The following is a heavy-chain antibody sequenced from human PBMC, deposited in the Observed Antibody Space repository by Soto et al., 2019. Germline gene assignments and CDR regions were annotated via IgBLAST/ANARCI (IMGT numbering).Heavy chain of an antibody. CDR2: IWYDGSNK. D-gene: IGHD3-16*01. CDR3: AREGEGLD. J-gene: IGHJ4*02. CDR1: GFTFSSYA. V-gene: IGHV3-33*08. Sequence: PGGSLRLSCAASGFTFSSYAMNWVRQAPGKGLEWVAVIWYDGSNKYYADSVKGRFTISRDNSKNTLYLQMNSLRAEDTAVYYCAREGEGLDWGQGTLVTVSS.